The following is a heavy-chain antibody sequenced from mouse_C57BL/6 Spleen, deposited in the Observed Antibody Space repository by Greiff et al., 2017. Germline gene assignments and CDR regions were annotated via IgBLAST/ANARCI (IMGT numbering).Heavy chain of an antibody. Sequence: EVQLVESGGGLVKPGGSLKLSCAASGFTFSSYSMHWVRQTPEKGLEWVATISDCGSYTYYADNVKGQVTISRDNAKSNLYLQMSRLKSEDTAMYYCARERDKGYYFDYWGQGTTLTVSS. CDR1: GFTFSSYS. J-gene: IGHJ2*01. D-gene: IGHD1-3*01. CDR2: ISDCGSYT. V-gene: IGHV5-4*01. CDR3: ARERDKGYYFDY.